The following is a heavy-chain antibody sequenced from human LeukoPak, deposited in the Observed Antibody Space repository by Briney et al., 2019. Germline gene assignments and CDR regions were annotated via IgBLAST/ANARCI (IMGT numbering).Heavy chain of an antibody. J-gene: IGHJ4*02. V-gene: IGHV4-31*03. CDR1: GGSISSGGYY. Sequence: SETLSLTCTVSGGSISSGGYYWSWIRQHPGKGLEWIGYISYSGSTYYNPSLKSRVTISVDTSKKQFSLKLSSVTAADTAVYYCASAPGYGAVLDYWGQGTLVTVSS. D-gene: IGHD5-12*01. CDR3: ASAPGYGAVLDY. CDR2: ISYSGST.